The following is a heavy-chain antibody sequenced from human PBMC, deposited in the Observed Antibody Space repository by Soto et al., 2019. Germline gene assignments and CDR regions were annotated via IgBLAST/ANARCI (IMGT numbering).Heavy chain of an antibody. CDR1: GFTFSSYG. J-gene: IGHJ6*02. D-gene: IGHD4-17*01. CDR2: IWYDGSNK. V-gene: IGHV3-33*01. Sequence: PGGSLRLSCAASGFTFSSYGVHWVRQAPGKGLEWVAVIWYDGSNKYYADSVKGRFTISRDNSKNTLYLQMNSLRAEDTAVYYCASGTTVTQYYYYGMDVWRQRTTVTVSS. CDR3: ASGTTVTQYYYYGMDV.